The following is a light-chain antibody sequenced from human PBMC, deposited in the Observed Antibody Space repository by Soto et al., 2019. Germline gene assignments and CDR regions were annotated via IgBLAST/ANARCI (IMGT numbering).Light chain of an antibody. CDR3: QHYKSCPWR. CDR2: DAC. J-gene: IGKJ1*01. CDR1: ESINSW. V-gene: IGKV1-5*01. Sequence: DIQMTLFPSTLSASVGARVTITCRARESINSWLAWYQQKPGKASELLIYDACSLESGVPSVFSSSGSGTEFTLTISSLQPDACASYYCQHYKSCPWRLGQGSKVDIK.